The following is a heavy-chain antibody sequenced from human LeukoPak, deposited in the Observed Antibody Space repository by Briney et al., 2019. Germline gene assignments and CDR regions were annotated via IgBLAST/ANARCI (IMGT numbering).Heavy chain of an antibody. D-gene: IGHD3-3*01. CDR2: ISGSGGST. V-gene: IGHV3-23*01. CDR3: AKDKEEHPITIFGH. CDR1: GFTFSSYA. J-gene: IGHJ4*02. Sequence: GGSLRLSCVASGFTFSSYAMSWVRQAPGKGLEWVSAISGSGGSTYYADSVKGRFTISRDNSKNTLYLQMNSLRAEDTAVYYCAKDKEEHPITIFGHWGQGTLVTVSS.